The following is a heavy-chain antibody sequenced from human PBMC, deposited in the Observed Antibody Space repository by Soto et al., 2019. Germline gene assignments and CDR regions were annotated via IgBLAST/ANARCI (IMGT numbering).Heavy chain of an antibody. Sequence: GGSLRLSCAASGFTFSSYSMNWVRQAPGKGLECVSYISSSSSTIYYADSVKGRFTISRDNAKNSLYLQMNSLRAEDTAVYYCARVGRGYSGYDFGLISYFDYWGQGTLVTVSS. J-gene: IGHJ4*02. CDR1: GFTFSSYS. CDR3: ARVGRGYSGYDFGLISYFDY. V-gene: IGHV3-48*01. D-gene: IGHD5-12*01. CDR2: ISSSSSTI.